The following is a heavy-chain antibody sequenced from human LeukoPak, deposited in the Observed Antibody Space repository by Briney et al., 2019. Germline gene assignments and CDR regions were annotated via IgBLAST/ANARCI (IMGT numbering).Heavy chain of an antibody. D-gene: IGHD3-3*01. V-gene: IGHV3-30*02. J-gene: IGHJ3*02. CDR3: ANTALHYDFWSGYYITPPSGAFDI. CDR2: IRYDGSNK. Sequence: GGSLRLSCAASGFTFSSYGMHWVRQAPGKGLEWVAFIRYDGSNKYYADSVKGRFTISRDNSKNTLYLQMNSLRAEDTAVYYCANTALHYDFWSGYYITPPSGAFDIWGQGTMVTVSS. CDR1: GFTFSSYG.